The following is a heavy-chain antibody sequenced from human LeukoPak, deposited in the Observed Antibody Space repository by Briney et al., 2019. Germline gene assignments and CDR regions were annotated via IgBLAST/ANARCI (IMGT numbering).Heavy chain of an antibody. Sequence: SETLSLTCAVYGESFSGYYWSWIRQPPGKGLEWIGEINHSGSTNYNPSLKSRVTISVDTSKNQFSLKLSSVTAADTAVYYCARANYYDSSGYSRGAFDIWGQGTMVTVSS. V-gene: IGHV4-34*01. CDR3: ARANYYDSSGYSRGAFDI. CDR1: GESFSGYY. J-gene: IGHJ3*02. CDR2: INHSGST. D-gene: IGHD3-22*01.